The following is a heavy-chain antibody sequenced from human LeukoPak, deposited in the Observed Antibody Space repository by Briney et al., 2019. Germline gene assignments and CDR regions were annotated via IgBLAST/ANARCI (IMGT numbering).Heavy chain of an antibody. V-gene: IGHV3-23*01. D-gene: IGHD4-17*01. J-gene: IGHJ3*01. CDR2: ITATGGIS. Sequence: PGGSLRLSCAASTFAFSSYAMTWVRQAPGKGLEGVSSITATGGISYADSVKGRFTISRDNSKSTLYLQMNSLRAEDTAVYYCTKDPNGDYVGAFDFWGQGTMVTVSS. CDR1: TFAFSSYA. CDR3: TKDPNGDYVGAFDF.